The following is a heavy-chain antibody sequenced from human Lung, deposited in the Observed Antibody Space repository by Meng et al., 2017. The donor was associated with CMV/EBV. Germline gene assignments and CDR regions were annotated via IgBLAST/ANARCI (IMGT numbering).Heavy chain of an antibody. CDR2: ISSDDRTR. CDR3: ARDRGVVIPAAPYYFDY. Sequence: GESLKISCVGTGFNFGTYGLNWVRQAPGRGLEWISFISSDDRTRTYADSVRCRFNISRDDAKNSVSLQMRSLRVEDTAVYYCARDRGVVIPAAPYYFDYWGRGTLVTVSS. J-gene: IGHJ4*02. D-gene: IGHD3-10*01. CDR1: GFNFGTYG. V-gene: IGHV3-48*04.